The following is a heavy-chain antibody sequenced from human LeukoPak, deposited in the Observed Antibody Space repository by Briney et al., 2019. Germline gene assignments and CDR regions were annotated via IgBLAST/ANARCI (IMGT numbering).Heavy chain of an antibody. CDR2: IYYSGST. CDR3: ARRPYYDSSGYYSGFDY. D-gene: IGHD3-22*01. J-gene: IGHJ4*02. CDR1: GGSIGSSPYY. V-gene: IGHV4-39*01. Sequence: SETLSLTCTVSGGSIGSSPYYWGWIRQPPGKGLEWIGSIYYSGSTYYNPSLKSRVTISVDTSKNQFSLKLSSVTAADTAVYYCARRPYYDSSGYYSGFDYWGQGTLVTVSS.